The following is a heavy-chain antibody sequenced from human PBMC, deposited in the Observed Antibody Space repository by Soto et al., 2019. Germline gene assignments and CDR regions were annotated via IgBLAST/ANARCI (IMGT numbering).Heavy chain of an antibody. CDR1: GGSFCGYY. V-gene: IGHV4-34*01. CDR2: INHSGST. J-gene: IGHJ6*04. Sequence: QVQLQQWGAGLFKPSETLSLICAVYGGSFCGYYWCWIRPPPGQGLEWIGEINHSGSTNYNLSLKSRVTRLADASKHRFTLRPSCVTAADTAVYYCTSDRWGVVPARSRRGMDVWRKGTTVTVSS. CDR3: TSDRWGVVPARSRRGMDV. D-gene: IGHD2-2*01.